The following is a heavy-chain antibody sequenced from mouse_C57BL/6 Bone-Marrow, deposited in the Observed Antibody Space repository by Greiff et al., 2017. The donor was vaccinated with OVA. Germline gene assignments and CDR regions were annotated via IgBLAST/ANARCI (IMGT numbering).Heavy chain of an antibody. CDR1: GYSITSGYY. D-gene: IGHD1-1*01. CDR3: AVNYYGSSPSYFDY. CDR2: ISYDGSN. J-gene: IGHJ2*01. Sequence: ESGPGLVKPSQSLSLTCSVTGYSITSGYYWNWIRQFPGNKLEWMGYISYDGSNNYNPSLKNRISITRDTSKNQFFLKLNSVTTEDTATYYCAVNYYGSSPSYFDYWGQGTTLTVSS. V-gene: IGHV3-6*01.